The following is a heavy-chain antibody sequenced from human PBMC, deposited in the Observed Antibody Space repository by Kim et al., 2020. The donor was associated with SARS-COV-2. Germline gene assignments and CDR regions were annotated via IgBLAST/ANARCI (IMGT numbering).Heavy chain of an antibody. CDR3: ATTSYYYDSTSTDY. D-gene: IGHD3-22*01. CDR2: INPNSGGT. CDR1: GYTFTGYY. V-gene: IGHV1-2*02. Sequence: ASVKVSCKASGYTFTGYYMHWVRQAPGQGLEWMGWINPNSGGTNYAQKFQGRVTMTRDTSISTAYMELSRLRSDDTAVYYCATTSYYYDSTSTDYWGQGTLVTVSS. J-gene: IGHJ4*02.